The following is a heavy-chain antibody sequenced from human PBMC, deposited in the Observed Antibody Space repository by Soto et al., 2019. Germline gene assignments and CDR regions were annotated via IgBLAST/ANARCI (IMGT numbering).Heavy chain of an antibody. D-gene: IGHD2-2*01. CDR2: ISYDGTNH. Sequence: QVQLVESGGGVVQPGGSLTLSCAASRFTFSNYGMHWVRQAPGEGLEWVAVISYDGTNHYYADSVRGRFTLSRDNSKNTLYLHMDRLTSDDTAVYYCASDTKTGVVVPGAPKYWGQGTLVAVSS. CDR3: ASDTKTGVVVPGAPKY. CDR1: RFTFSNYG. V-gene: IGHV3-30*03. J-gene: IGHJ4*02.